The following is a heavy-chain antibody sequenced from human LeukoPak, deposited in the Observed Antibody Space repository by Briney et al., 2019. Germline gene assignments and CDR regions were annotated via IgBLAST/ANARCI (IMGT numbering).Heavy chain of an antibody. CDR1: GFTFSSYA. CDR3: ASLPNVLPAASYYYYGMDV. J-gene: IGHJ6*02. Sequence: QPGRSLRLSCAASGFTFSSYAMHWVRQAPGKGLEWVAVILYDGTNKYYADSVKGRFTISRDNSKNTLYLQMNSLRAEDTAVYYCASLPNVLPAASYYYYGMDVWGQGTTGTVSS. V-gene: IGHV3-30-3*01. CDR2: ILYDGTNK. D-gene: IGHD2-2*01.